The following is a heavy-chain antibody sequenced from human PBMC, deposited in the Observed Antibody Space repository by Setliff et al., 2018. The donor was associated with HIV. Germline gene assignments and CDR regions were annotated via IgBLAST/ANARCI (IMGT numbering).Heavy chain of an antibody. CDR3: ARGVWSSSWGYFDY. D-gene: IGHD6-13*01. CDR2: IIPIFGTA. CDR1: GGTFSSYA. J-gene: IGHJ4*02. Sequence: SVKVSCKASGGTFSSYASSWVRHAPGQGLEWMGGIIPIFGTANYAQKFQGRVTITTDESPSPAYMELSSLRSEDTAVYYCARGVWSSSWGYFDYWGQGTLVTVSS. V-gene: IGHV1-69*05.